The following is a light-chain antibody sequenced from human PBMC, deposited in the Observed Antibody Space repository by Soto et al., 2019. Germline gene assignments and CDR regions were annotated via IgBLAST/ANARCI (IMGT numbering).Light chain of an antibody. CDR3: LQHNTYPYT. V-gene: IGKV1-17*01. Sequence: DIQMTQSPSSLSASVGDRVTITCRASQGISNLLGWFQHKPGKAPKRLINAASSLKGGVPSRFSSSGSGTEFTLTITCLQPEDFADYDCLQHNTYPYTFGQGTKLEIK. CDR1: QGISNL. J-gene: IGKJ2*01. CDR2: AAS.